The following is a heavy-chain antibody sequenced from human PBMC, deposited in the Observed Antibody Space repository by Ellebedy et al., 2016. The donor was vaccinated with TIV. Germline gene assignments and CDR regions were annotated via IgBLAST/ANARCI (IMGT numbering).Heavy chain of an antibody. Sequence: GESLKISCAASGFAFATDWMTWLRQAPGKGLGWVANIHVEGDEQFYADSVGGRFTISRDNSKNSLYLQLSSLRADDSAQYYCARGGGSSSWYWRFWGQGAPVTV. D-gene: IGHD6-13*01. V-gene: IGHV3-7*03. CDR2: IHVEGDEQ. J-gene: IGHJ4*02. CDR1: GFAFATDW. CDR3: ARGGGSSSWYWRF.